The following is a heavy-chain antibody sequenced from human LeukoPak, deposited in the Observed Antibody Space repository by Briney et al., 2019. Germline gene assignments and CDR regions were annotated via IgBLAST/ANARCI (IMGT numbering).Heavy chain of an antibody. D-gene: IGHD6-19*01. Sequence: GGSLRLSCAASGFTFSSYSMNWVRQAPGKGLEWISYISDSSGTIYDADSVKGRFTISRDNAKNSLYLQMNSLRVEDTAVYYCARARQQWLEGPYYFDSWGQGTLVTVSS. CDR2: ISDSSGTI. CDR3: ARARQQWLEGPYYFDS. V-gene: IGHV3-48*01. J-gene: IGHJ4*02. CDR1: GFTFSSYS.